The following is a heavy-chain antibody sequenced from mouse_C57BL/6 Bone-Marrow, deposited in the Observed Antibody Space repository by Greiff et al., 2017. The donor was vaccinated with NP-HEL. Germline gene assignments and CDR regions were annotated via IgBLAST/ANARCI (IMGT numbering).Heavy chain of an antibody. J-gene: IGHJ1*03. CDR1: EYEFPSHD. CDR3: ARQRRYYGNWYFDV. D-gene: IGHD2-1*01. CDR2: INSDGGST. V-gene: IGHV5-2*03. Sequence: EVMLVESGGGLVQPGESLKLSCESNEYEFPSHDMSWVRKTPEKRLELVAAINSDGGSTYYPDTMERRFIISRDNTKKTLYLQMSSLRSEDTALYYCARQRRYYGNWYFDVWGTGTTVTVSS.